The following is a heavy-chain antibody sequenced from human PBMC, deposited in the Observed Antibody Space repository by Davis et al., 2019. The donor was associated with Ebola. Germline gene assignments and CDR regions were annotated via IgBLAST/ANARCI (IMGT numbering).Heavy chain of an antibody. Sequence: PSETLSLTCSVSGGPISSYHWDWIRQPPGKGLEWIGYIYYSGSTNYNPSLKSRVTISVDTSKNQFSLKLSSVTAADTAVYYCARERDFWSGYPYDAFDIWGQGTMVTVSS. J-gene: IGHJ3*02. CDR1: GGPISSYH. CDR2: IYYSGST. V-gene: IGHV4-59*01. D-gene: IGHD3-3*01. CDR3: ARERDFWSGYPYDAFDI.